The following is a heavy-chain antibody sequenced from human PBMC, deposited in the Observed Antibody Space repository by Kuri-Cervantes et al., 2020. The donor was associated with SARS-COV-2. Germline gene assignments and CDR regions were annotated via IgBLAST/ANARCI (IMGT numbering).Heavy chain of an antibody. CDR1: GGSISSGDFS. V-gene: IGHV4-30-4*08. CDR2: IYGTGTT. J-gene: IGHJ2*01. Sequence: SETLSLTCSVSGGSISSGDFSWNWIRQPPGKGLEWIGYIYGTGTTYNNPSLNSRVTISLDTSTNQFSLRLSSVTAADTAVYYCARVRYCSSTSCRLGWYFDLWGRGTLVTVSS. CDR3: ARVRYCSSTSCRLGWYFDL. D-gene: IGHD2-2*01.